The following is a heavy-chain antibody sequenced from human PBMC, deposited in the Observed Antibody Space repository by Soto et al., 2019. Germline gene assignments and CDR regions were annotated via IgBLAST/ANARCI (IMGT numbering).Heavy chain of an antibody. D-gene: IGHD5-12*01. CDR2: IKQDGSEK. Sequence: EVQLVESGGGLVQPGGSLRLSCAASGFTFSSYWMSWVRQAPGKGLEWVANIKQDGSEKYYVDSVKGRFTISRDNAKNSLYLQMNSLRAEDTAVYYCARKDKVATADAFDIWGQGTMVTVSS. CDR1: GFTFSSYW. V-gene: IGHV3-7*01. J-gene: IGHJ3*02. CDR3: ARKDKVATADAFDI.